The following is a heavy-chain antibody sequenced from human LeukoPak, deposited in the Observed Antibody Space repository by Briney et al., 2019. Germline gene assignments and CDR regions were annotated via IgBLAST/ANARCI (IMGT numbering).Heavy chain of an antibody. CDR3: ARYGPEYSSSSGDY. Sequence: SETLSLTCTVSGGSISSYYWNWIRQPPGKGLEWIGYIYYSGSTYYNPSLKSRVTISVDTSKNQFSLKLSSVTAADTAVYYCARYGPEYSSSSGDYWGQGTLVTVSS. J-gene: IGHJ4*02. CDR2: IYYSGST. CDR1: GGSISSYY. D-gene: IGHD6-6*01. V-gene: IGHV4-59*08.